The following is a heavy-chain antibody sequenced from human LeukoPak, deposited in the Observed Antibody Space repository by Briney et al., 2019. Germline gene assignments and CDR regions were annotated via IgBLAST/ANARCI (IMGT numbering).Heavy chain of an antibody. V-gene: IGHV3-23*01. CDR2: ISGSGGST. D-gene: IGHD3-22*01. Sequence: GGSLRLSCAASGFTFSSYAMSWVRQAPGKGLEWVSAISGSGGSTYYADSVKGRFTISRDNSKDTLYLQMNSLRAEDTAVYYCAKDYYDSSGYPHPFDYWGQGTLVTVSS. J-gene: IGHJ4*02. CDR1: GFTFSSYA. CDR3: AKDYYDSSGYPHPFDY.